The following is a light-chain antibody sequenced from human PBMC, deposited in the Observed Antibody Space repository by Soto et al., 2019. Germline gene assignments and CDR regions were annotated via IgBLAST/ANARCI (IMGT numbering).Light chain of an antibody. CDR1: QGISSW. J-gene: IGKJ4*01. V-gene: IGKV3D-7*01. CDR3: QQDYNLPVT. CDR2: GAS. Sequence: MTQSPSSVSASVGDRVTITCRASQGISSWLAWYQQKPGQAPRLLIYGASTRATGIPARFSGSGSGTDFTLTISSLQPEDFAVYYCQQDYNLPVTFGGGTKVEIK.